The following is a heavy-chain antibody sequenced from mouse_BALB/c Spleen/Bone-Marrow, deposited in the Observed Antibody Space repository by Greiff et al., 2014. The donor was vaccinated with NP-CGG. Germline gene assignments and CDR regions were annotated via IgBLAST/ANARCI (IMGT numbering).Heavy chain of an antibody. J-gene: IGHJ1*01. V-gene: IGHV7-3*02. CDR3: ARDENVGIYWYFDV. CDR1: GFTFTDYY. Sequence: VQLKESGGGSVQPGGSLRLSCATSGFTFTDYYMSWVRQPPGKALEWLGFIRNKANGYTTEYSASVKGRFTISRDNSQRILYLQMNTLRAEDSATYYCARDENVGIYWYFDVWGVGTTVIVSS. CDR2: IRNKANGYTT.